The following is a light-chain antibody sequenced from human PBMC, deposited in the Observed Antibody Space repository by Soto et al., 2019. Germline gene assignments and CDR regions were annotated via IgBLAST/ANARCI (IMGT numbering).Light chain of an antibody. J-gene: IGKJ1*01. CDR2: KAS. CDR3: QQYNPSSRT. Sequence: IQMTQSPSTLSASVGDTVTITCRASQTISVSLAWYRQKPGKVPKLLIFKASSLQSGVPSRFSGSGSGTDFTLTISSLQPDDFATYYCQQYNPSSRTFGQGTKVDIK. CDR1: QTISVS. V-gene: IGKV1-5*03.